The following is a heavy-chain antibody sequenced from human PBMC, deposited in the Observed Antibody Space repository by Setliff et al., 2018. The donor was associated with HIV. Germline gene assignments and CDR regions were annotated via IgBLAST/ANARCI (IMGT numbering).Heavy chain of an antibody. D-gene: IGHD2-15*01. Sequence: SETLSLTCAVYGRSFSGYYWNWIRQSPGKGLEWIGEINHSGSTNYNPSLKSRVTMSVDKSKNQFSLRLSSVTAADTAVYYCARARRAGSGPKYFQHWGQGTLVTVSS. V-gene: IGHV4-34*01. CDR3: ARARRAGSGPKYFQH. J-gene: IGHJ1*01. CDR2: INHSGST. CDR1: GRSFSGYY.